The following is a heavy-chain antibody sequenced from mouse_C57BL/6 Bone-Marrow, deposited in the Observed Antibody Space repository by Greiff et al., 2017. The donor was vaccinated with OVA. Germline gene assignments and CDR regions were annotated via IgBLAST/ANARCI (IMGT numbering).Heavy chain of an antibody. Sequence: QLQQSGAELVRPGASVKLSCTASGFNIKDDYMHWVKQRPEQGLEWIGWIDPENGDTEYASKFQGKATITADTSSNTAYLQLSSLTSEDTAVYYCTTPFYYGYDRAWFAYWGQGTLVTVSA. V-gene: IGHV14-4*01. CDR2: IDPENGDT. D-gene: IGHD2-2*01. CDR3: TTPFYYGYDRAWFAY. J-gene: IGHJ3*01. CDR1: GFNIKDDY.